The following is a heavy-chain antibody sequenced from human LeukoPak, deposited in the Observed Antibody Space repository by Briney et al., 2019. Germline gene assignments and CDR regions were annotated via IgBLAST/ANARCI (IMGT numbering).Heavy chain of an antibody. D-gene: IGHD6-6*01. J-gene: IGHJ5*02. CDR2: INPNSGGT. CDR1: GYTFTGYY. CDR3: ARDSIAASPFRGDLGLNWFDP. V-gene: IGHV1-2*02. Sequence: GASVKVSCKASGYTFTGYYMHWVRQAPGQGLEWMGWINPNSGGTNYAQKFQGRVTMTRDTSISTAYMELSRLRSDDTAVYYCARDSIAASPFRGDLGLNWFDPWGQGTLVTVSS.